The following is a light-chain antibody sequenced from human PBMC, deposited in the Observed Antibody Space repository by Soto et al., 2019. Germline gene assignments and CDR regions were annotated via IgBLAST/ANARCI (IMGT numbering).Light chain of an antibody. J-gene: IGKJ1*01. CDR2: KAS. Sequence: DIQMTQSPSTLSGSVGDRVTITCRASQTITSWLAWYQQKPGKAPKLLIYKASTLERGVPSRFSGSGSGTESTLTISSLQPDDFATYYCQHYNSYSEAFGQGTKVELK. V-gene: IGKV1-5*03. CDR3: QHYNSYSEA. CDR1: QTITSW.